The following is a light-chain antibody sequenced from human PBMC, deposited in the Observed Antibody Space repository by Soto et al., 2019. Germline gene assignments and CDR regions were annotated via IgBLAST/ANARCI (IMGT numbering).Light chain of an antibody. CDR1: SSNIGAGYD. CDR3: QSYDSSLSGV. V-gene: IGLV1-40*01. Sequence: VLTQPPSVSGAPGQRVTISCTGSSSNIGAGYDVHWYQQLPGTAPKLLIYGNSNRPSGVPDRFSGSKSGTSASLAITGLQAEDEADYYCQSYDSSLSGVFGGGTKLTVL. CDR2: GNS. J-gene: IGLJ2*01.